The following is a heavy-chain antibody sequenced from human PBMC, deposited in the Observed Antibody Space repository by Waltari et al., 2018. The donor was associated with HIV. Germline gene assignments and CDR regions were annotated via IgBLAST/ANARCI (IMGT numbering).Heavy chain of an antibody. J-gene: IGHJ6*02. V-gene: IGHV1-2*02. Sequence: QVQLVQSGAEVKKPGASVKVICKASGYTFTDSYIHWVRQAPGQGLEWMGWINPNSRGTNYAQKFQGRVTMTRKTSISTAYMELGRLRSDDTAVYYCARDRHSNSRILGYYYGMDVWGQGTTVTVSS. CDR2: INPNSRGT. CDR3: ARDRHSNSRILGYYYGMDV. D-gene: IGHD6-6*01. CDR1: GYTFTDSY.